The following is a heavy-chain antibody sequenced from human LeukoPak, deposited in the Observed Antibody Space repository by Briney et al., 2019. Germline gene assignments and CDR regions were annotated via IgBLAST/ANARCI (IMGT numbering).Heavy chain of an antibody. CDR2: IYSGGTT. CDR3: ASSLYSSGWSLNSGAFDI. CDR1: GFTFSTYW. D-gene: IGHD6-13*01. Sequence: PGGSLRLSCAASGFTFSTYWMHWVRQAPGKGLEWVSVIYSGGTTYYADSVKGRFTISRDNSKNTLYLQMNSLRAEDTAVYYCASSLYSSGWSLNSGAFDIWGQGTMVTVSS. V-gene: IGHV3-53*01. J-gene: IGHJ3*02.